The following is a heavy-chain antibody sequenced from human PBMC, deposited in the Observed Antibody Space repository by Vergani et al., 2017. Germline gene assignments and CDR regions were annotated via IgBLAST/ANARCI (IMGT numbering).Heavy chain of an antibody. CDR2: VYSSGST. Sequence: QVQLRESGPGLVRPSQTLSLTCTVSGGSISGGRYYWNWIRQPAGKGLEWIGRVYSSGSTNYNPSLKSRVTISVDTSKNQFSLKLTSVTAADTAVYYCARDNLGDCSGGRCYDVEYFHLLGQGTLVTVSS. J-gene: IGHJ1*01. CDR1: GGSISGGRYY. CDR3: ARDNLGDCSGGRCYDVEYFHL. V-gene: IGHV4-61*02. D-gene: IGHD2-15*01.